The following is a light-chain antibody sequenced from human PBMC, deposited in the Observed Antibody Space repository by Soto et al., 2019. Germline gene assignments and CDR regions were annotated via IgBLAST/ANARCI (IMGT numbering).Light chain of an antibody. Sequence: DIRMAQAPSALSASVGDRITITCRASQSISDWLAWYQQKPGKAPKLLIYRASSLESGVPSRFSGSGSGAEFTLTISSLQPDDFAAYSCRRYDSYSEAFGQGTEVDIK. V-gene: IGKV1-5*03. CDR2: RAS. CDR3: RRYDSYSEA. J-gene: IGKJ1*01. CDR1: QSISDW.